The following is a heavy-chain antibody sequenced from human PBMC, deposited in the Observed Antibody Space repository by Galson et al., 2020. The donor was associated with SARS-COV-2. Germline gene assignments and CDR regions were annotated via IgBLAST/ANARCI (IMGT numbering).Heavy chain of an antibody. Sequence: GGSLRLSCAASGFTFSSYGMHWVRQAPGKGLEWVAVIWYDGSNKYYADSVKGRFTISRDNSKNTLYLQMNSLRAEDTAVYYCAKETGGAAAPAYWGQGTLVTVSS. V-gene: IGHV3-33*06. CDR3: AKETGGAAAPAY. J-gene: IGHJ4*02. CDR2: IWYDGSNK. D-gene: IGHD2-2*01. CDR1: GFTFSSYG.